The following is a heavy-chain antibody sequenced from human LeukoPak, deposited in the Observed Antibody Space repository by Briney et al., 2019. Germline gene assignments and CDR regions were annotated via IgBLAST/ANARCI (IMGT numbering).Heavy chain of an antibody. CDR3: AREYSGSSGRTFDY. D-gene: IGHD6-6*01. J-gene: IGHJ4*02. CDR2: ISTTGST. Sequence: SETLSLTCTVSGGSISSYYWNWIRQPAGKGLEWIGRISTTGSTNYNPSLKSRLTMSVDTSKKQFSLRLSSVSAADTAVYYCAREYSGSSGRTFDYWGQGSLVTVSS. V-gene: IGHV4-4*07. CDR1: GGSISSYY.